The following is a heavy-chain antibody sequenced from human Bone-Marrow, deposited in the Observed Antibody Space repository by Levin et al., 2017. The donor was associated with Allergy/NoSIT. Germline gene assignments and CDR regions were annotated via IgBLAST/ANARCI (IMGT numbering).Heavy chain of an antibody. CDR2: INKDGSDK. J-gene: IGHJ4*02. CDR1: GFSLSDSW. Sequence: GGSLRLSCAASGFSLSDSWMSWVRQAPGKGLEWVAIINKDGSDKNYVDSVRGRFTISRDNAKNSLYLQMNSLRAEDTAVYYCARADQWGRGTLVTVSP. V-gene: IGHV3-7*03. CDR3: ARADQ.